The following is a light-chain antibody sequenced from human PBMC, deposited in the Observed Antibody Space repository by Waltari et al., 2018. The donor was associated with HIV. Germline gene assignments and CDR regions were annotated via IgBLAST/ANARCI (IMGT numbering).Light chain of an antibody. Sequence: EIVLTQSPGTLSLSPGERATLTCRASQTINRSFLAWYQQKPGQAPRLLVSGASSRATGVSDRFSGSGSGTDFTLTISRLGPEDCAVYYCQQYGGSPLTFGGGTKVEI. CDR2: GAS. CDR1: QTINRSF. CDR3: QQYGGSPLT. V-gene: IGKV3-20*01. J-gene: IGKJ4*01.